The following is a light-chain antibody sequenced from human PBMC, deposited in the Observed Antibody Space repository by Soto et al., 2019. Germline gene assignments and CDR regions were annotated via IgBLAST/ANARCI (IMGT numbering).Light chain of an antibody. CDR2: GNN. Sequence: QSVVTQPPSASGTPGQRVAISCSGSSPNVGRNYVYWYHQVPGTGPKLLIYGNNQRPSGVPDRFSGSKSGTSASLAISGRRSEDEGDYFCAAWDDSLSVWVFGGGTKLTVL. J-gene: IGLJ3*02. CDR1: SPNVGRNY. V-gene: IGLV1-47*01. CDR3: AAWDDSLSVWV.